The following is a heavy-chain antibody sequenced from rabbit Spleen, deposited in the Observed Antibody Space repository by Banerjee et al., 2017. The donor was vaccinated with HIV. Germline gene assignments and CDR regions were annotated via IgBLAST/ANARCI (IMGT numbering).Heavy chain of an antibody. D-gene: IGHD1-1*01. Sequence: QEQLEESGGDLVKPGASLTLTCTVSGFSFSSNWICWVRQAPGKGLEWIACIDTSDGDTDYANWPKGRFTISKTSSTTVTLQMTSLTAADTATYFCARDLVAVIGWNFSLWGPGTLVTVS. V-gene: IGHV1S45*01. J-gene: IGHJ4*01. CDR2: IDTSDGDT. CDR3: ARDLVAVIGWNFSL. CDR1: GFSFSSNW.